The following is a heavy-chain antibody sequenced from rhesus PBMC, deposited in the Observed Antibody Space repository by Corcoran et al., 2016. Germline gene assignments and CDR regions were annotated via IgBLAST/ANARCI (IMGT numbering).Heavy chain of an antibody. D-gene: IGHD5-30*01. Sequence: QVQLVQSGAEIKQPGASVTLSCKASGYPFPSYYMHWVRQAPGQGLEWIGLISPYKGNKGYAQNFQGRCTITTDTSTSTGYMELSSLRSEDTAVYYCTRGKGGYSGYSLFDYWGQGVLVTVSS. J-gene: IGHJ4*01. V-gene: IGHV1-180*01. CDR2: ISPYKGNK. CDR1: GYPFPSYY. CDR3: TRGKGGYSGYSLFDY.